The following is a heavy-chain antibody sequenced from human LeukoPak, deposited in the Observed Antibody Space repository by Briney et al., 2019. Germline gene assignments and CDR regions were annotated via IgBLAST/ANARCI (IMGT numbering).Heavy chain of an antibody. CDR1: GASVSSIGYS. V-gene: IGHV4-30-2*01. CDR3: ARQLAPDY. J-gene: IGHJ4*02. Sequence: SQTLSLTCGVSGASVSSIGYSWSWIRQPPGRGLEWIGYTYQSGSTSYNPSLQSRVTISIDRSKNQFSLKLSSVTAADTAVYYCARQLAPDYWGQGTLVTVSS. D-gene: IGHD6-6*01. CDR2: TYQSGST.